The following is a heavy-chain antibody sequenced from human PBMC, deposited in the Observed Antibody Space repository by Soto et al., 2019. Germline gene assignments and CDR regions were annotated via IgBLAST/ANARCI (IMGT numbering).Heavy chain of an antibody. J-gene: IGHJ4*02. CDR1: GFIFTDYS. CDR2: ISRDNNYI. D-gene: IGHD2-15*01. CDR3: ARGRTCTGASCYGGGDY. V-gene: IGHV3-21*01. Sequence: EVQLVESGGGLVKPGGSLRLSCVASGFIFTDYSMLWVRQAPGKGLEWVSSISRDNNYIYYADSVKGRFTLSRDNAKNSLFLHVNTLRPEDTAVYYCARGRTCTGASCYGGGDYWGQGTLVTVSS.